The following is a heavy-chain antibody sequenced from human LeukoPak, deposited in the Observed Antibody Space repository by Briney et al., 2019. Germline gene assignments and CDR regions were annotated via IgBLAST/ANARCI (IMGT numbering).Heavy chain of an antibody. V-gene: IGHV3-7*01. CDR3: ATDRGWRTSGYYLYYFEY. CDR1: IGSISSYY. CDR2: IKHDGSEK. Sequence: ETLSLTCTVSIGSISSYYWSWIRQPPGKGLEWVASIKHDGSEKYYVDSVRGRFTISRDNTMNSLYLQMSSLRAEDTAVYYCATDRGWRTSGYYLYYFEYWGQGTLVTYSS. D-gene: IGHD3-3*01. J-gene: IGHJ4*02.